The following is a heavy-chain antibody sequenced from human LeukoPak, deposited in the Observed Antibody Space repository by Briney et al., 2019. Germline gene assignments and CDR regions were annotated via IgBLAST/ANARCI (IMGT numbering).Heavy chain of an antibody. CDR1: GGTFSSYA. D-gene: IGHD2-2*02. J-gene: IGHJ4*02. CDR2: IIPIFGRA. CDR3: ARGDTLRGFDY. Sequence: SVKVSCKASGGTFSSYAISWVRQAPGQGPEWMGGIIPIFGRANYAQKFQGRVTITADESTSTAYMELSSLRSEDTAVYYCARGDTLRGFDYWGQGTLVTVSS. V-gene: IGHV1-69*01.